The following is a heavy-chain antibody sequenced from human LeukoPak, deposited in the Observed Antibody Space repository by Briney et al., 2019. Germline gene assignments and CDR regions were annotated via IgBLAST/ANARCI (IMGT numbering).Heavy chain of an antibody. J-gene: IGHJ5*02. D-gene: IGHD2-2*02. CDR1: GFTFSSCA. V-gene: IGHV3-23*01. CDR3: STTIERLLTAAILGFGSWFDP. CDR2: ISCSGGST. Sequence: PGGSLRLSCAASGFTFSSCAMSWVRQAPGKGLEGVSAISCSGGSTYYAESVKGGFTISRDSSKNELYLQMNSLRAEDTAVYYLSTTIERLLTAAILGFGSWFDPWGQGTLVTVSS.